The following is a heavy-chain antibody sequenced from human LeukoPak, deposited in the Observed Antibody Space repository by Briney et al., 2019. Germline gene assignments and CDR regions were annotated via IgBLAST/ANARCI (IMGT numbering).Heavy chain of an antibody. J-gene: IGHJ4*02. CDR1: GYTFTGYY. D-gene: IGHD3-16*01. CDR3: ATQRGSYLWGTDFDY. V-gene: IGHV1-2*02. CDR2: INPNSGDT. Sequence: WASVKVSCTASGYTFTGYYMHWVRQAPGQGLEWMGWINPNSGDTKYAQKFQGRVTMTRDTSISTAYMELSRLRSDDTAVYYCATQRGSYLWGTDFDYWGQGTLVTVSS.